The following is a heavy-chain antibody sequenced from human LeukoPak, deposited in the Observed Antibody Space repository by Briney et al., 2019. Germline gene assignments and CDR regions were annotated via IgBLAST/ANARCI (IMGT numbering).Heavy chain of an antibody. CDR3: TTDIIDIVATMGFDY. V-gene: IGHV3-15*01. Sequence: GGSLRLSCAASGFTFSNAWMSWVRQAPGKGLEWVGRIKSKTDGGTTDYAAPVKGRFTISRDDSKNTLYLQMNSLKTEDTAVYYCTTDIIDIVATMGFDYWGRGTLVTVSS. J-gene: IGHJ4*02. CDR1: GFTFSNAW. D-gene: IGHD5-12*01. CDR2: IKSKTDGGTT.